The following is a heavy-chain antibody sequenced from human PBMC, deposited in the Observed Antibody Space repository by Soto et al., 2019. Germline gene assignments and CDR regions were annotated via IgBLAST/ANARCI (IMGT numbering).Heavy chain of an antibody. CDR2: IYHSGST. CDR3: ARHNKDYYYYYGMDV. CDR1: GGSISSSNW. Sequence: SETLSRTCAVSGGSISSSNWWSFFRQPPGKGLEWIGEIYHSGSTNYNPSLKSRVTISVDKSKNQFSLKLSSVTAADTAVYYCARHNKDYYYYYGMDVWGQGTTVTVSS. V-gene: IGHV4-4*02. J-gene: IGHJ6*02. D-gene: IGHD2-21*01.